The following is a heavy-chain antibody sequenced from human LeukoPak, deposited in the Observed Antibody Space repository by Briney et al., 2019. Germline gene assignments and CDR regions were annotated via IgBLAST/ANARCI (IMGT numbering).Heavy chain of an antibody. CDR1: GLTASHNVNNA. Sequence: GGSLRLSCAASGLTASHNVNNAMSWVRHAPGKGLEWVSGITTSGSTYYADSVKGRFTISRENSNNTLYLHMDSLRAENTAVYYCAKAPVWNYYYGLDVWGQGTTVTVSS. V-gene: IGHV3-23*01. CDR2: ITTSGST. D-gene: IGHD2-21*01. CDR3: AKAPVWNYYYGLDV. J-gene: IGHJ6*02.